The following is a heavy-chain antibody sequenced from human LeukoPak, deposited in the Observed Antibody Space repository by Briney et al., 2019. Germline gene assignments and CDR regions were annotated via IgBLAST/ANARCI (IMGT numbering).Heavy chain of an antibody. CDR3: ARGYGDYVASGFHH. Sequence: GGSLRLSCAASGFTFSSYGMHWVRQAPGKGLEWVAVIWYDGSNKYYADSVKGRFTISRGNSKNTLYLQMNSLRAEDTAVYYCARGYGDYVASGFHHWGQGTLVTVSS. CDR1: GFTFSSYG. CDR2: IWYDGSNK. V-gene: IGHV3-33*01. J-gene: IGHJ1*01. D-gene: IGHD4-17*01.